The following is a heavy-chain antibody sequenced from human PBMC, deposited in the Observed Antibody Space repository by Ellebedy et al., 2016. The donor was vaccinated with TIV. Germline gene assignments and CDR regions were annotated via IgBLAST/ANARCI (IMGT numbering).Heavy chain of an antibody. Sequence: ASVKVSXXASGYAFTSYYMHWVRQAPGQGLEWMGIINPSGGSTSYAQKFQGRVTMTRDTSTSTVYMELSSLRSEDTAVYYCASETGGRPADWGQGTLVTVSS. J-gene: IGHJ4*02. CDR2: INPSGGST. D-gene: IGHD1-14*01. CDR3: ASETGGRPAD. CDR1: GYAFTSYY. V-gene: IGHV1-46*01.